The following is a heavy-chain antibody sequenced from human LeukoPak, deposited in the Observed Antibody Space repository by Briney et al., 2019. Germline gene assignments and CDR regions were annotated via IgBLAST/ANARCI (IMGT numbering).Heavy chain of an antibody. CDR3: ARDGSPPNSSGWFVGGYFDY. V-gene: IGHV3-21*01. Sequence: GGSLRLSCAASGFTFSSYTINWVRQAPGKGLEWVSSISGSSYYIYYADSVRGRFTISRDNAKNSVYLQMNSLRAEDTAVYYCARDGSPPNSSGWFVGGYFDYWGQGTLVTVSS. J-gene: IGHJ4*02. D-gene: IGHD6-19*01. CDR2: ISGSSYYI. CDR1: GFTFSSYT.